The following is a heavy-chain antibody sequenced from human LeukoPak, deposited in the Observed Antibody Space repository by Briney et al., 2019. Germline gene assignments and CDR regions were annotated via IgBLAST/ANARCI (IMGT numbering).Heavy chain of an antibody. V-gene: IGHV1-18*04. J-gene: IGHJ4*02. Sequence: ASVKVSCKASGYTFSDYYIHWVRQAPGQGLEWMGWITTYNGNTNYAQKVQGRVTMTTDTSASTVYMELRSLRPDDTAVYYCARINGWLVSSGTVKYFDYWGQGTLVTVSS. CDR1: GYTFSDYY. D-gene: IGHD6-19*01. CDR2: ITTYNGNT. CDR3: ARINGWLVSSGTVKYFDY.